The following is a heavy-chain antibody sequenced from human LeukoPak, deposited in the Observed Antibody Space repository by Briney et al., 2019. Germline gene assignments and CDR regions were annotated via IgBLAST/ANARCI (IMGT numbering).Heavy chain of an antibody. CDR3: ARYLYYYYMDV. Sequence: ASVEVSCKASGYTFTSYYMHWVRQAPGQGLEWMGIINPSGGSTSYAQKFQGRVTMTRDMSTSTVYMELSSLRSEDTAVYYCARYLYYYYMDVWGKGTTVTVSS. CDR2: INPSGGST. CDR1: GYTFTSYY. J-gene: IGHJ6*03. V-gene: IGHV1-46*01.